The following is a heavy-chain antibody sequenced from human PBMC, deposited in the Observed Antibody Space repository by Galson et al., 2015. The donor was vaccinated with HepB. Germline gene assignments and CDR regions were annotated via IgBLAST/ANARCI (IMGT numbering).Heavy chain of an antibody. D-gene: IGHD3-22*01. CDR1: GYTFTGYY. V-gene: IGHV1-2*02. Sequence: SVKVSCKASGYTFTGYYMHWVRQAPGQGLEWMGWINPNSGGTNYAQKFQGRVTMTRDTSISTAYMELSRLRSDDTAVYYCARDQGDDSSGYYHGWGQGTLVTVTS. CDR3: ARDQGDDSSGYYHG. CDR2: INPNSGGT. J-gene: IGHJ4*02.